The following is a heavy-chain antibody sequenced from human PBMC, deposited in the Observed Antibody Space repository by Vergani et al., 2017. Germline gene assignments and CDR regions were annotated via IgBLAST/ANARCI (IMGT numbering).Heavy chain of an antibody. Sequence: EVQLVESGGGLVQPGGSLRLSCAVSGFTFSDHYMDWVRQAPGKGLEWVGRTRNKANSYTTEYAASVKGRFTISRDDSKNSLYLQMNSLKIEDTAVYYCARLGYCSSATCRQAFDIWGQGTMVTV. J-gene: IGHJ3*02. D-gene: IGHD2-2*01. CDR3: ARLGYCSSATCRQAFDI. CDR2: TRNKANSYTT. CDR1: GFTFSDHY. V-gene: IGHV3-72*01.